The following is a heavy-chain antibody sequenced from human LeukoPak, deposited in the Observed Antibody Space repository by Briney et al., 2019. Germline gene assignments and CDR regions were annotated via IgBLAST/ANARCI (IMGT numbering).Heavy chain of an antibody. CDR3: ARLGPYDYVWGSYLRSRAAFDY. V-gene: IGHV4-34*01. CDR2: INHSGST. D-gene: IGHD3-16*02. CDR1: GGSFSGYY. J-gene: IGHJ4*02. Sequence: SETLSLTCAVYGGSFSGYYWSWIRQPPGKGLEWIGEINHSGSTNYNPSIKSRVTISVDTSKNQFSLKLSSVTAADTAVYYCARLGPYDYVWGSYLRSRAAFDYWGQGTLVTVSS.